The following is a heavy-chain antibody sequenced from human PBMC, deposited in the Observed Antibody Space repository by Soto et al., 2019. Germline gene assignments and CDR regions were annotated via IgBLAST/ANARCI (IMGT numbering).Heavy chain of an antibody. Sequence: PSDTLSLTCTVSGDSISSGVYYWSWIRQPPGKGLEWIGYIYFNGATYFNPSLKSRVTMSVDTSKNQFSLRVTSMTAADTAVYYCARYNDYKHSRTFGSWGPGTLVTVSS. CDR2: IYFNGAT. D-gene: IGHD3-16*01. J-gene: IGHJ5*02. V-gene: IGHV4-30-4*02. CDR3: ARYNDYKHSRTFGS. CDR1: GDSISSGVYY.